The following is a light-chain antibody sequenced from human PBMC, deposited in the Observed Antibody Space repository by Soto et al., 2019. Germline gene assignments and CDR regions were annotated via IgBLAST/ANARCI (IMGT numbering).Light chain of an antibody. Sequence: EIVMTQSPATLSVSPGERASLSCRASQSVGINLAWYQQKAGQAPRLLIYGASTRATGIPARFSGSGSGTVFTLTISSLQSEDVAFYSCQQYTNSPYTFGQGTKLEIK. CDR1: QSVGIN. V-gene: IGKV3-15*01. J-gene: IGKJ2*01. CDR3: QQYTNSPYT. CDR2: GAS.